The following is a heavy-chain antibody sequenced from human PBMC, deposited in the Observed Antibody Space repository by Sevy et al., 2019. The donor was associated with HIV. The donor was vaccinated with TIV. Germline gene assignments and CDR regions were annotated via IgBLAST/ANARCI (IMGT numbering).Heavy chain of an antibody. J-gene: IGHJ4*02. CDR1: GFTLSYYG. D-gene: IGHD3-10*01. CDR3: TSVLFDY. V-gene: IGHV3-30*02. Sequence: GGSLRLSCAASGFTLSYYGMHWVRQAPGKGLEWVTFIKDDGSKRFYADSVKGRFTVSRDNSKNTISLQMNSLRAEDTAVYYCTSVLFDYWGQGALVTVSS. CDR2: IKDDGSKR.